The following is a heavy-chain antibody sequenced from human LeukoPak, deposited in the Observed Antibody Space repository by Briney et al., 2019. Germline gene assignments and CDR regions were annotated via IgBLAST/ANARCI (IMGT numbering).Heavy chain of an antibody. J-gene: IGHJ3*02. CDR1: GGSISSSSYY. CDR2: IYYSGST. D-gene: IGHD6-6*01. V-gene: IGHV4-39*07. Sequence: PTETLSLTCTVSGGSISSSSYYWGWIRQPPGKGLEWIGSIYYSGSTYYNPSLKSRVTISVDTSKNQFSLKLSSVTAADTAVYYCARRGSIAARRIDGAFDIWGQGTMVTVSS. CDR3: ARRGSIAARRIDGAFDI.